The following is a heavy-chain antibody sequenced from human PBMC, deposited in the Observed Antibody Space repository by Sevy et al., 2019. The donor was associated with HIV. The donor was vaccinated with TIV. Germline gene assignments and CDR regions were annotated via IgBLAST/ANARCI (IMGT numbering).Heavy chain of an antibody. CDR1: GYTFTGYY. CDR2: INPNSGGT. Sequence: ASVKVSCKASGYTFTGYYMHWVRQAPGQGLEWMGWINPNSGGTNYAQKFQGWVTMTRDTSISTASMGLSRLRSDDTAVYYCARDQYCISTSCYEAGGYYYYGMDVWGQGTTVTVSS. CDR3: ARDQYCISTSCYEAGGYYYYGMDV. V-gene: IGHV1-2*04. D-gene: IGHD2-2*01. J-gene: IGHJ6*02.